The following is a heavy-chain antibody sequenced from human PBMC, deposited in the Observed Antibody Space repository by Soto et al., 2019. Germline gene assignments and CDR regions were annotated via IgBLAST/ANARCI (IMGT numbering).Heavy chain of an antibody. CDR1: GGSISSYY. J-gene: IGHJ4*02. CDR2: IYYSGST. V-gene: IGHV4-59*01. CDR3: ARDLGSSSWYHGYFDY. D-gene: IGHD6-13*01. Sequence: SETLSLTCTVSGGSISSYYWSWIRQPPGKGLEWIGYIYYSGSTNYNPSLKSRVTISVDTSKNQFSLKLSSVTAADTAVYYCARDLGSSSWYHGYFDYWGQGTLVTVSS.